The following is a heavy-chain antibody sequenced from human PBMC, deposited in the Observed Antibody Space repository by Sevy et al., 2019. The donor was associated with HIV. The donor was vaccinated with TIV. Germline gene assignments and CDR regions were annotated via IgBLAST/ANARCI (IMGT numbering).Heavy chain of an antibody. D-gene: IGHD2-2*01. Sequence: GGSLRLSCAASGFTFSAYAMNWLRQAPGKGLEWVSAISGKGRNTQYTDSVEGRFTISRDNSNNTLYLQMNSLRAEDTAVYYCAKTIDSGGGVVPAANYFYYGLDVWGQRTTVTVSS. CDR3: AKTIDSGGGVVPAANYFYYGLDV. CDR1: GFTFSAYA. CDR2: ISGKGRNT. J-gene: IGHJ6*02. V-gene: IGHV3-23*01.